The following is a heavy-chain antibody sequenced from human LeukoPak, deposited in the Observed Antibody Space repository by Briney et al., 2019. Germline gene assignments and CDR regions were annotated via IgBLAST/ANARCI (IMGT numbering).Heavy chain of an antibody. J-gene: IGHJ4*02. D-gene: IGHD1-26*01. CDR3: ARGSGSYYRPEYYFDY. V-gene: IGHV3-53*01. Sequence: GGSLRLSCAASGLTVSSNYMSWVRQAPGKGLEWVSVIYSGGSTYYADSVKGRFTISRDNSKNTLYLQMNSLRAEDTAVYYCARGSGSYYRPEYYFDYWGQGTLVTVSS. CDR2: IYSGGST. CDR1: GLTVSSNY.